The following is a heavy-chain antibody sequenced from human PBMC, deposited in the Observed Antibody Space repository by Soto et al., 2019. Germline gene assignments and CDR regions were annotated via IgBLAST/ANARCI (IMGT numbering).Heavy chain of an antibody. CDR1: GGSISSGDYY. J-gene: IGHJ4*02. CDR2: IYYSRST. D-gene: IGHD4-17*01. Sequence: SETLSLTCTVSGGSISSGDYYWSWIRQPLGKGLEWIGYIYYSRSTYYNPSLKSRVTISVDTSKNQFSLKLSSVTAADTAVYYCARGGYYGGNSPADYWGQGTLVTVSS. CDR3: ARGGYYGGNSPADY. V-gene: IGHV4-30-4*01.